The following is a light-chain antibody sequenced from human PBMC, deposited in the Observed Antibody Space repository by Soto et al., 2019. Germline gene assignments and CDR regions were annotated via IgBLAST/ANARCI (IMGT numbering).Light chain of an antibody. Sequence: IQMTQSPSSLSASVRDRVTITCRASHNTRGYLNWYQQKPGKAPKLLIYAASSLQSGVPSRFSCSGSGTDFTLTISSLQPEDSATYYCLQDFSYPRTFGQGTKVDIK. CDR2: AAS. J-gene: IGKJ1*01. CDR1: HNTRGY. V-gene: IGKV1-6*01. CDR3: LQDFSYPRT.